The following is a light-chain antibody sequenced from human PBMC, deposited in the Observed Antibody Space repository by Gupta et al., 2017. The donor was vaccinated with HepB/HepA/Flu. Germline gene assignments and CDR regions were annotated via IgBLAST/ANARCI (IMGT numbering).Light chain of an antibody. V-gene: IGKV3-15*01. J-gene: IGKJ1*01. CDR1: QSISDY. CDR2: GSS. CDR3: QQENSCPVT. Sequence: EIVITRSPVTLSLSPGDTATLYCRASQSISDYFAWYQQRPGQAPRLLVYGSSTRASAIPARFSGSGSGTEFTLNISNLQAEDSAFYCCQQENSCPVTFGRGTQVEI.